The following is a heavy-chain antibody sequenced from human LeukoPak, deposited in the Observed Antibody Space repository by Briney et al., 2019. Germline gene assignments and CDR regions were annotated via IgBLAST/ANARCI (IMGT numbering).Heavy chain of an antibody. Sequence: ASVKVSCKASVYTFTSYGISWVRQAPGQGLEWMGWISAYNGNTNYAQKLQGRVTMTTDTSTSTAYMELRSLRSDDTAVYYCARVVYYYDSSGYADAHNWFDPWGRGTLVTVSS. V-gene: IGHV1-18*01. CDR3: ARVVYYYDSSGYADAHNWFDP. D-gene: IGHD3-22*01. CDR1: VYTFTSYG. J-gene: IGHJ5*02. CDR2: ISAYNGNT.